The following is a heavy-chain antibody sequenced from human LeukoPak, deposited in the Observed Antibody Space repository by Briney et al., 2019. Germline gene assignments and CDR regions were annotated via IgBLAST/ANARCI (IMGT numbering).Heavy chain of an antibody. Sequence: SETLSLTCAVSGGSISSGSYYWSWIRQPAGTGLEWIGRIYTSGSTNYNPSLKSRVTISVATSKNQFSLKLSSVTAADTAVYFCARERGGSKLSGLYGRDYYYMDVWGKGTTVTVSS. CDR3: ARERGGSKLSGLYGRDYYYMDV. J-gene: IGHJ6*03. CDR2: IYTSGST. CDR1: GGSISSGSYY. D-gene: IGHD3-16*01. V-gene: IGHV4-61*02.